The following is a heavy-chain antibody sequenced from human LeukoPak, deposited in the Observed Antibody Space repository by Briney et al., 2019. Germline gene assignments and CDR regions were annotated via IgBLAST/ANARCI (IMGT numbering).Heavy chain of an antibody. D-gene: IGHD6-13*01. CDR1: GFTFSRYG. V-gene: IGHV3-23*01. CDR2: ISGSGGST. CDR3: AKDGQLAAAGDY. Sequence: GGSLRLSCAASGFTFSRYGMHWVRQAPGKGLEWVSAISGSGGSTYYADSVKGRFTISRDNSKNTLYLQMNSLRAEDTAVYYCAKDGQLAAAGDYWGQGTLVTVSS. J-gene: IGHJ4*02.